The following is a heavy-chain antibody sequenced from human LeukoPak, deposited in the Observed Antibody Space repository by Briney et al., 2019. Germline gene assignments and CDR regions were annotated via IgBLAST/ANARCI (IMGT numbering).Heavy chain of an antibody. J-gene: IGHJ5*02. D-gene: IGHD6-13*01. Sequence: SQTLSLTCTVSGGSISNDNYYWTWIRQPAGTGLEWIGRIHTSVGTKYNPSLKSRVTMSLDTSKNQFSLKLSSVTAADTAVYYCARGRSRLSSSWYGDWFDPWGQGTLVTVSS. CDR1: GGSISNDNYY. CDR3: ARGRSRLSSSWYGDWFDP. CDR2: IHTSVGT. V-gene: IGHV4-61*02.